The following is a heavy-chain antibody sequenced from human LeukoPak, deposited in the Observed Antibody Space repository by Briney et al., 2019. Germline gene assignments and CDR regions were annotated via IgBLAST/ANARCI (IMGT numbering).Heavy chain of an antibody. CDR2: INPSGSST. V-gene: IGHV1-46*03. D-gene: IGHD4-11*01. CDR3: AGGTTNTTGAFDM. CDR1: GYTFTNYY. J-gene: IGHJ3*02. Sequence: ASVKVSCKASGYTFTNYYIHWVRQAPGQGLEWMGIINPSGSSTSYAQKFQGRVTMTRDTSTSTVYMELSSLRSEDTAVYYCAGGTTNTTGAFDMCCQGTMVTVSS.